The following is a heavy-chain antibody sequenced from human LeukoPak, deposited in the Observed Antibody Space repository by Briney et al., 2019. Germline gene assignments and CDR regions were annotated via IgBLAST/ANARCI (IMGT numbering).Heavy chain of an antibody. CDR1: GGSISSYY. J-gene: IGHJ4*02. Sequence: SETLSLTCTVSGGSISSYYWSWIRQPPGKGLEWIGYIYYSGSTNYNPSLKSRVTISVDTSKNQFSLKLSSVTAADTAVYYCARGHCSSTSCLFDYWGQGILVTVSS. V-gene: IGHV4-59*01. CDR3: ARGHCSSTSCLFDY. D-gene: IGHD2-2*01. CDR2: IYYSGST.